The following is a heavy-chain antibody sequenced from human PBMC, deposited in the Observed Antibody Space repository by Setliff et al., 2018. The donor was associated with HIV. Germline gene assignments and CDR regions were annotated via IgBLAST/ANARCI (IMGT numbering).Heavy chain of an antibody. D-gene: IGHD4-17*01. CDR1: GGSISSHY. CDR2: IYYSGST. J-gene: IGHJ3*02. V-gene: IGHV4-59*11. Sequence: SETLSLTCTVSGGSISSHYWSWIRQPPGKGLEWIGSIYYSGSTNYNPSLKSRVTISVDTSKNQFSLKLSSVTAADTAVYYCARVRGTTVTVLNDAFDIWGQGTMVTVSS. CDR3: ARVRGTTVTVLNDAFDI.